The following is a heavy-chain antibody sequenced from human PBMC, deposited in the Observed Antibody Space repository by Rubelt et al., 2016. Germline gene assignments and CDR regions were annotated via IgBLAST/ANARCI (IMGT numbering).Heavy chain of an antibody. J-gene: IGHJ4*02. V-gene: IGHV3-74*01. CDR2: INSDGSST. Sequence: SVGGMVRPGGSLRLSCAASKFTFSNYAMAWVRQTPGKGLEWVSRINSDGSSTNYADSVKGRFTISRDSAKNTLNLQMNSLRAEDTAVYDCARVVAFGYYVEYYVYWGQGTLVTVSS. D-gene: IGHD3-22*01. CDR3: ARVVAFGYYVEYYVY. CDR1: KFTFSNYA.